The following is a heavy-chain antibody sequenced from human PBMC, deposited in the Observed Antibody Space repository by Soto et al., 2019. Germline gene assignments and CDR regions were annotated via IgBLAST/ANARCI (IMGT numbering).Heavy chain of an antibody. J-gene: IGHJ4*02. Sequence: KPSETLSLTCAVYGRSFSGYYWSWIRQPPGKGLEWIGEINHSGSTNYNPSLKSRVTISVDTSKNQFSLKLSSVTAADTAVYYCARGIAARPVDYFDYWGQGTLVTVSS. D-gene: IGHD6-6*01. CDR1: GRSFSGYY. CDR3: ARGIAARPVDYFDY. V-gene: IGHV4-34*01. CDR2: INHSGST.